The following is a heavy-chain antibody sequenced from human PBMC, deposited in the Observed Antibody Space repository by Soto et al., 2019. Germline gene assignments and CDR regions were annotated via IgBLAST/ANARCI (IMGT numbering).Heavy chain of an antibody. V-gene: IGHV4-61*01. CDR2: ISYSGTT. CDR1: GDSISRASYF. J-gene: IGHJ4*02. Sequence: SETLSLTCTVSGDSISRASYFWGWIRQPPGKGLEWIGFISYSGTTNYNPSLKSRVTISVDTSRSQISLMVSSLTAADTALYYCARGATVTQYDYWGQGTLVTVSS. CDR3: ARGATVTQYDY. D-gene: IGHD4-17*01.